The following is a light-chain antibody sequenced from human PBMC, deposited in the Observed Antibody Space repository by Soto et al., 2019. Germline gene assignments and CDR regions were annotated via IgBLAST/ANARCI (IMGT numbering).Light chain of an antibody. V-gene: IGKV3-15*01. J-gene: IGKJ4*02. CDR1: QCFRSTY. CDR2: AAS. Sequence: EIVLTQSPGILSLSPGERATLSCRASQCFRSTYLAWYQQKPGQAPRLLVYAASTSATGIPARFSGSGSGTEFTLAISSLQSEDFAVYYCQQYDIGSGFGGGTKVDIK. CDR3: QQYDIGSG.